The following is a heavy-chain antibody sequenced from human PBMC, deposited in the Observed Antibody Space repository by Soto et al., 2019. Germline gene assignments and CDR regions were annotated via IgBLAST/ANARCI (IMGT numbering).Heavy chain of an antibody. CDR1: GFTFSSYA. V-gene: IGHV3-64D*06. CDR3: VKDRYYYDSSGYIKGDRDFDY. Sequence: GGSLRLSCSASGFTFSSYAMHWVRQAPGKGLEYVSAISSNGGSTYYADSVKGRFTISRDNSKNTLYLQMSSLRAEDTAVYYCVKDRYYYDSSGYIKGDRDFDYWGQGTLVTVSS. D-gene: IGHD3-22*01. J-gene: IGHJ4*02. CDR2: ISSNGGST.